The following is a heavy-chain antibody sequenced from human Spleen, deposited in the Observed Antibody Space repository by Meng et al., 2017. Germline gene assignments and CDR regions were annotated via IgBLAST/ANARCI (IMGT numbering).Heavy chain of an antibody. V-gene: IGHV3-9*01. CDR3: ARDYDSTLDD. CDR2: ISWNSGSI. CDR1: GFTFDDYA. D-gene: IGHD3-22*01. Sequence: SLKISCAASGFTFDDYAMHWVRQAPGKGLEWVAGISWNSGSIGYADSVKGLFTISRDNAKSSLYLQMNSLRAEDTAVYYCARDYDSTLDDWGQGTLVTVSS. J-gene: IGHJ4*02.